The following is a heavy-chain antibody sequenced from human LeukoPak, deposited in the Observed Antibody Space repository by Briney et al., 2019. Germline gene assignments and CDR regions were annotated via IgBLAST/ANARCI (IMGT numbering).Heavy chain of an antibody. CDR1: AGSISSYY. Sequence: SETLSLTCTVSAGSISSYYWSWIRQPPGKGLEWIGYIYYSGSTNYTPSLKSRVTISVDTSKNQFSLKLSSVTAADTAVYYCARVGGYSSGPEPSFDYWGQGTLVTVSS. V-gene: IGHV4-59*01. CDR3: ARVGGYSSGPEPSFDY. CDR2: IYYSGST. J-gene: IGHJ4*02. D-gene: IGHD6-19*01.